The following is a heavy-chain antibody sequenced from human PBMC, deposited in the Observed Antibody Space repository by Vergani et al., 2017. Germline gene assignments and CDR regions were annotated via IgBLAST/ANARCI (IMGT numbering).Heavy chain of an antibody. Sequence: QVQLQESGPGLVKPSETLSLTCTVSGGSISSYYWSWIRQPPGKGLEWIGYIYYSGSTNYNPPLKSRVTLSVETSKNQFSLKLSSVTAADTAVYYCARGNHGSSTSFDYWGQGTLVTVSS. V-gene: IGHV4-59*01. D-gene: IGHD2-2*01. CDR1: GGSISSYY. J-gene: IGHJ4*02. CDR2: IYYSGST. CDR3: ARGNHGSSTSFDY.